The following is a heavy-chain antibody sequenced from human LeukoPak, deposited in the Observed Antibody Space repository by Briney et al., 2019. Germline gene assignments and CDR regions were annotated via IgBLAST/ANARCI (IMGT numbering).Heavy chain of an antibody. CDR2: IYHSGST. CDR1: GGSISSGGYS. Sequence: KPSETLSLTCAVSGGSISSGGYSWSWIRQPPGKGLEWIGYIYHSGSTYYNPSLKSRVTISVDRSKNQFSLKLSSVTAADTAVYYCASFLYGQGAFDIWGQGTMVTVSS. V-gene: IGHV4-30-2*01. D-gene: IGHD4-17*01. CDR3: ASFLYGQGAFDI. J-gene: IGHJ3*02.